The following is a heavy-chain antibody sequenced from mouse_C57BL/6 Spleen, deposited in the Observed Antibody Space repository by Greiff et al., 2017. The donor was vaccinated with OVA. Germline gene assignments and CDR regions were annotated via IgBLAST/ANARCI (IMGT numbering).Heavy chain of an antibody. V-gene: IGHV1-53*01. CDR2: INPSNGGT. CDR1: GYTFTSYW. Sequence: VQLQQPGTELVKPGASVKLSCKASGYTFTSYWMHWVKQRPGQGLEWIGNINPSNGGTNYNEKFKSKATLTVDKSSSTAYMQLSSLTSEVSAVYYCAREGYDYDAWFAYWGQGTLVTVSA. CDR3: AREGYDYDAWFAY. J-gene: IGHJ3*01. D-gene: IGHD2-4*01.